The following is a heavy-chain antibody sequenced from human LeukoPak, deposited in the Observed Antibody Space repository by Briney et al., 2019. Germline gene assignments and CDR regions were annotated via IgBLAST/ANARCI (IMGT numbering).Heavy chain of an antibody. CDR2: INTDGSST. D-gene: IGHD6-13*01. CDR1: GFIFSSYW. V-gene: IGHV3-74*01. Sequence: GGSLRLSCVASGFIFSSYWMHWVRHAPGKGLVWVSRINTDGSSTSYADSVKGRFTISRDNAKNTLYLQMNSLRAEDTAVYYCARDFMYSGNCAGCWGQGTLVSVSS. CDR3: ARDFMYSGNCAGC. J-gene: IGHJ4*02.